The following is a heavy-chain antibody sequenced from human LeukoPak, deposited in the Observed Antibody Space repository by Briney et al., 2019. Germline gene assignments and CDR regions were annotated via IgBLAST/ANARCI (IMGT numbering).Heavy chain of an antibody. Sequence: SETLSLTCAVYGGSFSGYYWSWIRQPPGKGLEWIGEINHSGSTNYNPSLKSRVTISGDTSKNQFSLKLSSLTAADTAVYYCARRLYYYYYYMDVWGKGTTVTVSS. CDR1: GGSFSGYY. CDR3: ARRLYYYYYYMDV. J-gene: IGHJ6*03. CDR2: INHSGST. V-gene: IGHV4-34*01.